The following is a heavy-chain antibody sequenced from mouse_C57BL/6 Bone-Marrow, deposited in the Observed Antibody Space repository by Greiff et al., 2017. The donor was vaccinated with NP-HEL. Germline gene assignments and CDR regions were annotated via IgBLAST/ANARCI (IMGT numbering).Heavy chain of an antibody. D-gene: IGHD4-1*01. CDR2: INPNNGGT. J-gene: IGHJ4*01. CDR3: ARVELTGTDYYAMDY. V-gene: IGHV1-26*01. CDR1: GYTFTDYY. Sequence: EVQLQQSGPELVKPGASVKISCKASGYTFTDYYMNWVKQSHGKSLEWSGDINPNNGGTSYNQKFKGKATLTVDKSSSTAYMELRSLTSEDSAVYYCARVELTGTDYYAMDYWGQGTSVTVSS.